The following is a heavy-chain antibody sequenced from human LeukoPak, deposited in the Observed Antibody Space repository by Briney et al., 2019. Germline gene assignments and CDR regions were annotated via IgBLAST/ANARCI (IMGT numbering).Heavy chain of an antibody. CDR2: INPKSGGT. Sequence: ASVKVSCEASGDTFTGYYIHWVRQAPGQGFEWMGWINPKSGGTSYAHNFEGRVTMTRDTSISTAYMELVRLRYDDAAVYYCARDLRYSSSWPSGWFDPWGQGTQVTVSS. J-gene: IGHJ5*02. D-gene: IGHD2-2*01. CDR1: GDTFTGYY. V-gene: IGHV1-2*07. CDR3: ARDLRYSSSWPSGWFDP.